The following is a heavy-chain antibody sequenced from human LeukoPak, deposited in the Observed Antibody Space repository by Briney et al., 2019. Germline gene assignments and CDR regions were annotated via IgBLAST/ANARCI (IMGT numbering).Heavy chain of an antibody. V-gene: IGHV3-23*01. D-gene: IGHD4-17*01. Sequence: GGSLRLSCAASGFTFSSYAMSWVRQAPGKGLEWVSAISGSGGSTYYADSVKGRFTISRDNSKNTLYLQMNSLRAEDTAVYYCAEDPHGDYAPHSDYWGQGTLVTVSS. CDR2: ISGSGGST. J-gene: IGHJ4*02. CDR1: GFTFSSYA. CDR3: AEDPHGDYAPHSDY.